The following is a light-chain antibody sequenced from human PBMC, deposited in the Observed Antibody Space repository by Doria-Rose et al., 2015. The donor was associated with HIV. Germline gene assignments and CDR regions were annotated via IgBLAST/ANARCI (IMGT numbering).Light chain of an antibody. CDR1: QSLLHTIGYNY. V-gene: IGKV2-28*01. Sequence: TQSPLSLPVTPGQPASISCRSSQSLLHTIGYNYLDWYLQKPGQSPQLLIYLGSNLASGVPDRFNGSGSGTDFTLKISRVGAEDVGVYYCMQALQTPCTFGQGTKLEIK. CDR2: LGS. J-gene: IGKJ2*02. CDR3: MQALQTPCT.